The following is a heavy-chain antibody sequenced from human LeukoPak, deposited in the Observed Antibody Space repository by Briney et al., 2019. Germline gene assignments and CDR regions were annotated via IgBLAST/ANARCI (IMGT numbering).Heavy chain of an antibody. D-gene: IGHD6-13*01. Sequence: PSETLSLTCTVSGGSVDSSEYFWGWIRQPTGKGLEWIGTIYFSGSTYYNPSLKSRVTISVDTSKNQFSLKLSSVTAADTAVYYCARTTEAHSWRTRYYDYYMDVWGKGTTVTVSS. CDR3: ARTTEAHSWRTRYYDYYMDV. CDR2: IYFSGST. J-gene: IGHJ6*03. V-gene: IGHV4-39*07. CDR1: GGSVDSSEYF.